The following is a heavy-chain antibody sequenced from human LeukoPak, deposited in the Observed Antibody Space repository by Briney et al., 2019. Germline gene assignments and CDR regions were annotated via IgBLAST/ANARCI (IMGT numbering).Heavy chain of an antibody. Sequence: PGRSLRLSCAASGFTFSSYAMHWVRQAPGKGLEWVAVISYDGSNKYYADSMKGRFTISRDNSKNTLYLQMNSLRAEDTAVYYCARDGGSGSYYVYWGQGTLVTVSS. CDR2: ISYDGSNK. D-gene: IGHD1-26*01. CDR3: ARDGGSGSYYVY. J-gene: IGHJ4*02. CDR1: GFTFSSYA. V-gene: IGHV3-30*01.